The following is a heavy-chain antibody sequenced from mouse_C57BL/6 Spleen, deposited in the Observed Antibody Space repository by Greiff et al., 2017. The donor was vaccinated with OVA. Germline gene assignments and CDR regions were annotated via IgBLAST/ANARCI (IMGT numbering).Heavy chain of an antibody. CDR2: FYPGSGSI. D-gene: IGHD1-1*01. V-gene: IGHV1-62-2*01. CDR1: GYTFTAYT. CDR3: ARHEDYYGVGYFDV. J-gene: IGHJ1*03. Sequence: VKLMESGAELVKPGASVKLSCKASGYTFTAYTIHWVKQRSGQGLEWIGWFYPGSGSIKYNEKFKDKATLTADKSSSTVYMELSRLTSEDSAVSFCARHEDYYGVGYFDVWGTGTTVTVSS.